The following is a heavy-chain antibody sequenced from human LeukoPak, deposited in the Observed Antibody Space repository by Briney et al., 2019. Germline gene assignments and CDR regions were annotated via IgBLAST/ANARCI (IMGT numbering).Heavy chain of an antibody. CDR3: ANNGGVAVAGSFDN. J-gene: IGHJ4*02. D-gene: IGHD6-19*01. V-gene: IGHV3-74*01. Sequence: GGSLRLSCAASGFTFSSYWMHWVRQAPGKGLVWVSRINSDGSSTSYADSVKGRFTISRDNAKNTLYLQMNYLRAEDTAVYYCANNGGVAVAGSFDNWGQGTLVTVSS. CDR2: INSDGSST. CDR1: GFTFSSYW.